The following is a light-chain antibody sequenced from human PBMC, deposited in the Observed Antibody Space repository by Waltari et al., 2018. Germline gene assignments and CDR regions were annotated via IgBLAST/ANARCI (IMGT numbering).Light chain of an antibody. J-gene: IGLJ1*01. CDR1: TSDIGGKT. CDR3: AAWDDSLTYV. CDR2: SNY. V-gene: IGLV1-44*01. Sequence: QSVLTQPPSASGTPGQRVTISCSRSTSDIGGKTVVWYQQLPGTAPKLLIHSNYQRPSGVPDRFSGFKSGTSASLAISGLQSEDEGEYFCAAWDDSLTYVFGTGTKVTVL.